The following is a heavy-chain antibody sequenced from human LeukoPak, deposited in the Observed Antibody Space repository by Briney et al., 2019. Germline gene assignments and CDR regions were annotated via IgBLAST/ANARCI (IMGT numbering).Heavy chain of an antibody. CDR1: GGSISSGGYS. CDR3: AGSLPWLGETSAAFDI. CDR2: IYHSGST. D-gene: IGHD3-10*01. J-gene: IGHJ3*02. V-gene: IGHV4-30-2*01. Sequence: SQTLSLTCAVSGGSISSGGYSWSWIRQPPGKGLEWIGYIYHSGSTYYNPSLKSRVTISVDRSKNQFSLKLSSVTAADTAVYYCAGSLPWLGETSAAFDIWGQGTMVTVSS.